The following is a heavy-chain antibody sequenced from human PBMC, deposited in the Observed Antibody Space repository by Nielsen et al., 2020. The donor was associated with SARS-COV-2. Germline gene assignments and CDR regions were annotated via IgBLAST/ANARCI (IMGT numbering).Heavy chain of an antibody. Sequence: WVRQAPGQGLEWMGGIIPIFGTANYAQKFQGRVTITADESTSTAYMELSSLRSEDTAVYYCARADGSPLYRHHYYYGMDVWGQGTTVTVSS. V-gene: IGHV1-69*01. CDR2: IIPIFGTA. J-gene: IGHJ6*02. D-gene: IGHD5-24*01. CDR3: ARADGSPLYRHHYYYGMDV.